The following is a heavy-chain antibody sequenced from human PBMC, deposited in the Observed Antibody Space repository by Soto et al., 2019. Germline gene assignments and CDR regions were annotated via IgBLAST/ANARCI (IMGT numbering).Heavy chain of an antibody. Sequence: ESGGGLVQPGGSLRLSCAASGFTFSSYSMNWVRQAPGKGLEWVSYISSSSSTIYYADSVKGRFTISRDNAKNSLYLQMNSLRAEDTAVYYCARDSYCSGGSCYPPGYWGQGTLVTVSS. J-gene: IGHJ4*02. CDR1: GFTFSSYS. V-gene: IGHV3-48*01. D-gene: IGHD2-15*01. CDR3: ARDSYCSGGSCYPPGY. CDR2: ISSSSSTI.